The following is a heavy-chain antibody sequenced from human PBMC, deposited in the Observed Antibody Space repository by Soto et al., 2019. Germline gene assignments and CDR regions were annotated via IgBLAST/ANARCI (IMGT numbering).Heavy chain of an antibody. J-gene: IGHJ4*02. Sequence: SVKVSCKASGATYSTSAISWVRQAPGQGLEWMGGINPILGTPDYAHKFQGRVTITADESTSTVYMELGSLRSEDTALYFCARGGVDVVATSAFDYWGQGTLDTVS. CDR2: INPILGTP. D-gene: IGHD5-12*01. CDR3: ARGGVDVVATSAFDY. V-gene: IGHV1-69*13. CDR1: GATYSTSA.